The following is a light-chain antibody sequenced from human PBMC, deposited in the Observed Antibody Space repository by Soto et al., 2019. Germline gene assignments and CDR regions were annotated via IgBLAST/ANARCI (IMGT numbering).Light chain of an antibody. CDR1: QSISSW. Sequence: IQSTSSPSTRSASVGDRVTITCRAGQSISSWLAWYQQKPGKGPKLLIYDASSLESGVRSRFSGSGSGREFTLTITSLQPDDFATYCCQQYNSYYRTFGQGAKEDMK. CDR3: QQYNSYYRT. CDR2: DAS. J-gene: IGKJ1*01. V-gene: IGKV1-5*01.